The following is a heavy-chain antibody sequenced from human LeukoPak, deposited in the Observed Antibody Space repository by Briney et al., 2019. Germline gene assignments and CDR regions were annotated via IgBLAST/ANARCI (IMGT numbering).Heavy chain of an antibody. D-gene: IGHD3-22*01. CDR2: INHSGST. J-gene: IGHJ4*02. CDR3: ARAAYNSSSYYLYYFDY. Sequence: SETLSLTCAVYGGSVSVYYWRWIRHPPGKGLEWNGAINHSGSTNYNPTFKSRVTISVDTSKNQFSLKLSSVTAADTAVYYCARAAYNSSSYYLYYFDYWGQGTLITVTS. CDR1: GGSVSVYY. V-gene: IGHV4-34*01.